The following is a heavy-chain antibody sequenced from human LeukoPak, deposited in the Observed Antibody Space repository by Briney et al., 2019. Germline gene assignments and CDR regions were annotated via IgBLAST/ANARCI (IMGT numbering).Heavy chain of an antibody. J-gene: IGHJ4*02. Sequence: SQTLSLTCAVSGGPITRGGYSWTWIRQPPGKGLEWIGYIYHIGSTYYNPSLESRVTISIDRSNQFSLRLSSVTAADTAVYYCARANFCGGTSCYYFDYWGQGTLVTVSS. CDR3: ARANFCGGTSCYYFDY. D-gene: IGHD2-2*01. CDR2: IYHIGST. V-gene: IGHV4-30-2*01. CDR1: GGPITRGGYS.